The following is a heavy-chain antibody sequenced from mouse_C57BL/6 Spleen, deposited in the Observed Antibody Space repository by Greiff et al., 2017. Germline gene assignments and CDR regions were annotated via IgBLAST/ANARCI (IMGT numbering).Heavy chain of an antibody. J-gene: IGHJ4*01. D-gene: IGHD2-10*01. CDR2: IDPSDSYT. CDR1: GYTFTSYW. Sequence: QVHLQQPGAELVMPGASVKLSCKASGYTFTSYWMHWVKQRPGQGLEWIGEIDPSDSYTNYNQKFKGKSTLTVDKSSSTAYMQLSSLTSEDSAVYYCARPTTRFYAMDYWGQGTSVTVSS. CDR3: ARPTTRFYAMDY. V-gene: IGHV1-69*01.